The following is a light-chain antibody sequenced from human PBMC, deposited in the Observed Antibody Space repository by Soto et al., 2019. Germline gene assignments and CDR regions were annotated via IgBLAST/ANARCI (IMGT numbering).Light chain of an antibody. CDR3: LQSFSSRPHT. Sequence: DIQMTQSPSSLSASVGDRDTITCRASQSITTYLNWYQQEPGKAPKLLVYSASTLQRGVPSRFSGSGSGADVTVAIISRQPEDFATYYCLQSFSSRPHTFGQGTKLQI. CDR2: SAS. CDR1: QSITTY. V-gene: IGKV1-39*01. J-gene: IGKJ2*01.